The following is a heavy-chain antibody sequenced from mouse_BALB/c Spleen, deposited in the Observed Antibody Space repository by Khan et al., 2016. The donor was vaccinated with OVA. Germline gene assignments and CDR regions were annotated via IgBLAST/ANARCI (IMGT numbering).Heavy chain of an antibody. D-gene: IGHD2-14*01. V-gene: IGHV2-6-4*01. CDR3: ARAYYRYDGYYAMDY. Sequence: VQLQESGPGLVAPSQSLSITCTVSGFSLSRYNIHWVRQPPGKGLELLGMIWGGGGTDYNSTLKSRLSIRKDNSKSQVLLKMNSLQTDDTAMYXCARAYYRYDGYYAMDYWGQGTSVTVSS. CDR2: IWGGGGT. J-gene: IGHJ4*01. CDR1: GFSLSRYN.